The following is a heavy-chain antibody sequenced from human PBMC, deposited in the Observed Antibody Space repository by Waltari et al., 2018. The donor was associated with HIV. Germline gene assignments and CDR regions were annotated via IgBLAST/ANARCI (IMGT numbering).Heavy chain of an antibody. Sequence: QVHLEQSAAEVKKPGSSVKVSCKASGYSFNDFYIHWVRQTPGQGPEWMGYINPRTGGTNYALKFQDRVTLTTETSISTAYLQLRRLQIDDTATYFCARGGWIQLWLFVWGRGT. CDR1: GYSFNDFY. CDR3: ARGGWIQLWLFV. CDR2: INPRTGGT. J-gene: IGHJ2*01. D-gene: IGHD5-18*01. V-gene: IGHV1-2*02.